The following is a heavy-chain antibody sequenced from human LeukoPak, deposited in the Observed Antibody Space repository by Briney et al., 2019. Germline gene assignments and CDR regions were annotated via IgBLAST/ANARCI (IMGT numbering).Heavy chain of an antibody. CDR3: ARGDLVAVVAYW. D-gene: IGHD2-15*01. CDR1: GYTFTNYG. Sequence: ASVKVSSTASGYTFTNYGISWVRQAPGQGLEWMGWIRTYNGNTNYAQSLQGRVTMTTDTSTGTAYMELRGLRSEATAAYYCARGDLVAVVAYWWGQGTLVTVSS. CDR2: IRTYNGNT. J-gene: IGHJ4*02. V-gene: IGHV1-18*01.